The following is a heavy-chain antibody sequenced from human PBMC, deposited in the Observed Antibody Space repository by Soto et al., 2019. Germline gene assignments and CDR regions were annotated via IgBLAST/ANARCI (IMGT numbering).Heavy chain of an antibody. CDR2: IKSRADG. J-gene: IGHJ4*02. CDR1: GFSFTNAW. Sequence: GVTLRLYCASSGFSFTNAWMSWVRQAPGKGLEWIVRIKSRADGDYAASVKGRFTSSRDNALNTLFLHMNNLRADDTAVYYCAKRSRQYASPIQAFFCHWGVG. D-gene: IGHD3-16*01. CDR3: AKRSRQYASPIQAFFCH. V-gene: IGHV3-15*01.